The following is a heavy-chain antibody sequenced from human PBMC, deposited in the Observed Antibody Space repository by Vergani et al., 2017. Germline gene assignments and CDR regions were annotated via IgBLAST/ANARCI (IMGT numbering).Heavy chain of an antibody. CDR2: IIPILGIA. D-gene: IGHD6-6*01. Sequence: QVQLVQSGAEVKKPGSSVKVSCKASGGTFSSYTISWVRQAPGQGLEWMGRIIPILGIANYAQKFQGRVTITADKSTSTAYMELSSLRSEDTAVYYCALSEYSSSSSGYWGQGTLVTVSS. CDR3: ALSEYSSSSSGY. J-gene: IGHJ4*02. CDR1: GGTFSSYT. V-gene: IGHV1-69*02.